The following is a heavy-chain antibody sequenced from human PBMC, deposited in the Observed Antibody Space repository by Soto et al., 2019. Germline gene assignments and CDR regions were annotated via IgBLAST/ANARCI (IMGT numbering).Heavy chain of an antibody. D-gene: IGHD6-13*01. Sequence: GGSLRLSCAASGFTFSSYAMSWVRQAPGKGLEWVSAISGSGGSTYYADSVKGRFTISRDNSKNSLHLQMNSLRAEDTAFYYCVKDESINWYSGHFRHWGQGTLVTVSS. V-gene: IGHV3-23*01. CDR2: ISGSGGST. CDR3: VKDESINWYSGHFRH. J-gene: IGHJ1*01. CDR1: GFTFSSYA.